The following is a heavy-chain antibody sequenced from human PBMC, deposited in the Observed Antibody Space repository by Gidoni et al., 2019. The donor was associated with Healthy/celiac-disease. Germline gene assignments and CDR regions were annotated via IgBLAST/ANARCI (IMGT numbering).Heavy chain of an antibody. CDR3: ARGTRLTGELDY. CDR2: IYYSGST. CDR1: GGSISSGGYY. Sequence: QVQLQEASPGRVKPAQTLSRTCTVSGGSISSGGYYWSWIRQHPGKGLEWIGYIYYSGSTYSNPSLKSRVTISVDTSKNQFSLKLSSVTAADTAVYYCARGTRLTGELDYWGQGTLVTVSS. D-gene: IGHD3-16*01. J-gene: IGHJ4*02. V-gene: IGHV4-31*03.